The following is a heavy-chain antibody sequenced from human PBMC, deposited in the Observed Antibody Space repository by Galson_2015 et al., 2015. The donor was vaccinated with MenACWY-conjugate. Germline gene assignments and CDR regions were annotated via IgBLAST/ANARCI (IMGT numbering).Heavy chain of an antibody. J-gene: IGHJ4*02. CDR1: GFSFSSYA. D-gene: IGHD2-2*01. V-gene: IGHV3-30*04. CDR3: ARADLVPAAISYFDF. CDR2: IAYDGSNK. Sequence: SLRLSCAASGFSFSSYAMHWVRQAPGKGLEWVAVIAYDGSNKYYADSVKGRFTISRDNSRNTLYLQMNSLRAEDTAVYYCARADLVPAAISYFDFWGQGALVTVSS.